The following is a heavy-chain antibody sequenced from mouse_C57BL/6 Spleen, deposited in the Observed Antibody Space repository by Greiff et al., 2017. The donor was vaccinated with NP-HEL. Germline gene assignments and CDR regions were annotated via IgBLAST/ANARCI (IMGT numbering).Heavy chain of an antibody. CDR1: GFNIKDDY. J-gene: IGHJ2*01. Sequence: EVQLQQSGAELVRPGASVKLSCTASGFNIKDDYMHWVKQRPEQGLEWIGWIDTENGDTEYASKFQGKATITADTASNTAYLQLSSLASEDTAVYYCTTGYYGNYVGYWGQGTTLTVSS. CDR2: IDTENGDT. V-gene: IGHV14-4*01. D-gene: IGHD2-1*01. CDR3: TTGYYGNYVGY.